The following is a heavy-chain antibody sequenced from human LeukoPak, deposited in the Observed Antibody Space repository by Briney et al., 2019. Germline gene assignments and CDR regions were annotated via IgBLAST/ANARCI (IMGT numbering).Heavy chain of an antibody. J-gene: IGHJ4*02. CDR2: INHSGST. V-gene: IGHV4-38-2*02. D-gene: IGHD1-26*01. CDR3: AKSGGSGLIDY. CDR1: GYSISSGYY. Sequence: SETLSLTCTVSGYSISSGYYWGWIRQPPGKGLEWIGEINHSGSTNYNPSLKSRVTISVDTSKNQFSLNLSSVTAADTAVYYCAKSGGSGLIDYWGQGTLVTVSS.